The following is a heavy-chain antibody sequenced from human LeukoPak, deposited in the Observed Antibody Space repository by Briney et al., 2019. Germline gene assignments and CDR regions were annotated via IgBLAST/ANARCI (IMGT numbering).Heavy chain of an antibody. J-gene: IGHJ3*01. Sequence: GGSLRLSCAASGFTFSSYGMSWVRQAPGKGLEWVSSIDSSGGYMFYADSVKGRFIISRDNTWNTLFLQMNSLRDEDTAVYYCAREFRDAFDVWGQGTRVTVSS. CDR1: GFTFSSYG. D-gene: IGHD3-10*01. CDR3: AREFRDAFDV. V-gene: IGHV3-21*04. CDR2: IDSSGGYM.